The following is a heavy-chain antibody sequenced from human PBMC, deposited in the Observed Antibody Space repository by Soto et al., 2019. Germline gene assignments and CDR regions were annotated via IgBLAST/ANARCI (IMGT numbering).Heavy chain of an antibody. CDR1: GDSISRGDYS. CDR3: ARDLHYYDTSGHYYSFYGLDV. D-gene: IGHD3-22*01. CDR2: IYRSGGT. J-gene: IGHJ6*02. V-gene: IGHV4-30-2*01. Sequence: SLTCAVSGDSISRGDYSWSWIRQPPGKGLEWIGYIYRSGGTYYNPSLRSRVTISVDRSKNQFSLKLNSVTAADTAVYYCARDLHYYDTSGHYYSFYGLDVWGQGTTVTVSS.